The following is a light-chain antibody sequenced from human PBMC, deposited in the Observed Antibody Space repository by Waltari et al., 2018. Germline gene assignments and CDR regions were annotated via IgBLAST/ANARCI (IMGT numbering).Light chain of an antibody. J-gene: IGKJ3*01. CDR1: QSVLYSPNNKNY. CDR3: QQYYSTPVT. CDR2: WAS. V-gene: IGKV4-1*01. Sequence: DIVMTQSPDSLAVSLGERAPINCKSSQSVLYSPNNKNYLAWYQQKPGQPPKLLIYWASTRESGVPDRFSGSGSGTDFTLTISSLQAEDVAVYYCQQYYSTPVTFGPGTKVDIK.